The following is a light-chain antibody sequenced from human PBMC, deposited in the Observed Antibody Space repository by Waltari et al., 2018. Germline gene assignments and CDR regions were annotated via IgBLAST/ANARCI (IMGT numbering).Light chain of an antibody. Sequence: DMVMTQSPATLSLSPGDSATLSCRAIQGISSNLACYQHRPGQAPSLLMYGTSTRATCIPARFSGSGSGTEFTLTISRLQSEDSAVYYCQHYNNWPPVYTFGRGTNLEIK. V-gene: IGKV3-15*01. CDR2: GTS. CDR1: QGISSN. J-gene: IGKJ2*01. CDR3: QHYNNWPPVYT.